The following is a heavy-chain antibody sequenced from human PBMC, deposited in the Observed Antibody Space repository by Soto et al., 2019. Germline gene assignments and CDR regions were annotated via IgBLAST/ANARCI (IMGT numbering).Heavy chain of an antibody. CDR1: GFTFSDYY. CDR2: ISHSGSTI. D-gene: IGHD3-10*01. Sequence: QVQLVGSGGGLVKPGGSLRLSCAASGFTFSDYYMTWIRQAPGKGLEWVSYISHSGSTIYYADSVKGRFTVSRDNAKNSLYLQMNSLRAEDTAVYYCASDPYYYASEYWGQGSLVTVSS. CDR3: ASDPYYYASEY. V-gene: IGHV3-11*01. J-gene: IGHJ4*02.